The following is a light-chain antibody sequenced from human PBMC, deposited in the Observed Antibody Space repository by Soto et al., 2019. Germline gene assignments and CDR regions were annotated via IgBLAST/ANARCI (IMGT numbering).Light chain of an antibody. J-gene: IGKJ2*01. CDR2: DAS. CDR3: QQYNTEVT. V-gene: IGKV1-5*01. CDR1: QRISSW. Sequence: GDRVTITCRASQRISSWLAWYQQKPGKAPKLLIYDASSLESGVPSRFSGSGSGTEFTLTISSLQPDDFATYYCQQYNTEVTFGQGTKLEIK.